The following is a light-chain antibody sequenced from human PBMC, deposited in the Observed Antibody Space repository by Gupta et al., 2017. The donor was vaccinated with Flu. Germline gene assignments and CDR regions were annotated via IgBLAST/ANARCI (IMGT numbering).Light chain of an antibody. CDR2: VAS. CDR3: QQYGSSPLYS. J-gene: IGKJ2*03. V-gene: IGKV3-20*01. Sequence: EIVLTQSPGTLSLSPGERATLSCRASQSVSSSYLACYQQKPGQAPRLLIYVASSRATCIPDRFIGSGSGTDFTLTISRLEPEDFAVYYGQQYGSSPLYSFGQGTKREIK. CDR1: QSVSSSY.